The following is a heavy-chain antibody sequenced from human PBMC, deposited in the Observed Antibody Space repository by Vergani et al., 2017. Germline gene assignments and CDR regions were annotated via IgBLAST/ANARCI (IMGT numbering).Heavy chain of an antibody. CDR2: IYTSGST. V-gene: IGHV4-4*07. CDR1: GGSISSYY. D-gene: IGHD2-2*01. CDR3: ARDTDSGDCSSTSCHYYYYGMDV. J-gene: IGHJ6*02. Sequence: QLQLQESGPGLVKPSETLSLTCTVSGGSISSYYWSWIRQPAGKGLEWIGRIYTSGSTNYNPSLKSRVTMSVDTSKNQFSLKLSSVTAADTAVYYCARDTDSGDCSSTSCHYYYYGMDVWGQGTTVTVSS.